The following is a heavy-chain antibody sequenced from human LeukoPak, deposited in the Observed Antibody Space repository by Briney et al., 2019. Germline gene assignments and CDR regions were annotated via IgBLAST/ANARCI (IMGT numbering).Heavy chain of an antibody. Sequence: PGGSLRLSCAASGFTFSSYSMNWVRQAPGKGLEWVSSISSSSSYIYYADSVKGRFTISRDNVKNSLYLQMNSLRAEDTAVYYCARGGAGRSGWYHVYWGQGTLVTVSS. CDR1: GFTFSSYS. CDR2: ISSSSSYI. D-gene: IGHD6-19*01. CDR3: ARGGAGRSGWYHVY. V-gene: IGHV3-21*01. J-gene: IGHJ4*02.